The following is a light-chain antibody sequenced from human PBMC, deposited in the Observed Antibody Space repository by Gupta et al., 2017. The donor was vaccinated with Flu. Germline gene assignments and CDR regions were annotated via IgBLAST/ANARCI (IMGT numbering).Light chain of an antibody. CDR2: RVS. CDR1: QSLVYSDGNTY. CDR3: RQSTPWPLT. J-gene: IGKJ4*01. Sequence: DAVMTQSPLSLPVTLGQPASISCRASQSLVYSDGNTYLNWFQQRPGQSPRRLMYRVSNRDPGVPDRFSGSGSRTXFTLKIXRVEAADVRVNYSRQSTPWPLTFGXGTKVEIK. V-gene: IGKV2-30*01.